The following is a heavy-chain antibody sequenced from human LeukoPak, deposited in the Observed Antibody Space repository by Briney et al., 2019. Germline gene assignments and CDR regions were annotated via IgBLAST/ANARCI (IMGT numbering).Heavy chain of an antibody. CDR2: INHSGST. D-gene: IGHD6-6*01. Sequence: SETLSLTCAVYGGSFSGYYWSWIRQPPGKGLEWIGEINHSGSTNYNPSLKSRVTISVDTSKNQFSLKLSSVTAADTAVYYCARGRPSIAVRPYYFDYWGQGTLVTVSS. J-gene: IGHJ4*02. CDR1: GGSFSGYY. CDR3: ARGRPSIAVRPYYFDY. V-gene: IGHV4-34*01.